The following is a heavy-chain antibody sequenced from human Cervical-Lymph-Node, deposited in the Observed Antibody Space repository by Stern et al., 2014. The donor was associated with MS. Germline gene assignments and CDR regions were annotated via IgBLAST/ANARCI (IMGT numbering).Heavy chain of an antibody. V-gene: IGHV4-34*01. J-gene: IGHJ3*01. Sequence: QVQLQQWGAGLLRPSETLSLTCAVQGSSFSDNYWSWIRQTPGKGLEWIGEINSSGGTHYNPSLMSRPTLSVDPSRNQFPLKLSSLTAADTAMYYCARERKVERSSRLLVSFDVWGQGTLVTVSS. CDR1: GSSFSDNY. D-gene: IGHD1-1*01. CDR2: INSSGGT. CDR3: ARERKVERSSRLLVSFDV.